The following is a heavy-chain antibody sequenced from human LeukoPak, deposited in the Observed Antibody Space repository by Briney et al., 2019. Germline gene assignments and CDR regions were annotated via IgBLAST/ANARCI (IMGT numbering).Heavy chain of an antibody. CDR3: ARAKRYDNRGTLDY. CDR2: IYSGGST. J-gene: IGHJ4*02. CDR1: GFTVSSNY. Sequence: PGGSLRLSCAASGFTVSSNYMSWVRQAPGKGLEWVSVIYSGGSTYYADSVKGRFTISRDNSKNTLYLQMNSLRAEDTAVYYCARAKRYDNRGTLDYRGQGTLVTVSS. V-gene: IGHV3-53*01. D-gene: IGHD3-10*01.